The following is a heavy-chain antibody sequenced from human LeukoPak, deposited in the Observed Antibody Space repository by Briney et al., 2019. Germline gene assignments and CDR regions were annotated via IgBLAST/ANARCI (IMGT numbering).Heavy chain of an antibody. V-gene: IGHV3-30*03. J-gene: IGHJ6*02. CDR2: ISYDGSNK. CDR1: GFTFSSYG. Sequence: GRSLRLSCAASGFTFSSYGMHWVRQAPGKGLEWVAVISYDGSNKYYADSVKGRFTISRDNSKNTLYLQMNSLRAEDTAVYYCESDYGMDVWGQGTTVTVSS. CDR3: ESDYGMDV.